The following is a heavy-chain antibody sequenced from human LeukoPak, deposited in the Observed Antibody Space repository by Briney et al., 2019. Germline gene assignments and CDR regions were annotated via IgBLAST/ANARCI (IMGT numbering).Heavy chain of an antibody. J-gene: IGHJ4*02. CDR3: ATGYCSGGSCYSFDY. V-gene: IGHV1-24*01. CDR1: GYTLTELS. D-gene: IGHD2-15*01. Sequence: ASVKVSCKVSGYTLTELSLHWVRQAPGKGLEGMGGFDPEDGDTIYAQKFHGRVTITEDTSTDTAYMEMSSLRSEDTAVYYCATGYCSGGSCYSFDYWGQGTLVTVSS. CDR2: FDPEDGDT.